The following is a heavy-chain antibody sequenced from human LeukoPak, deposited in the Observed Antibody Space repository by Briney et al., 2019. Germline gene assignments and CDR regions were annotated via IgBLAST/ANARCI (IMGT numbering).Heavy chain of an antibody. D-gene: IGHD2-15*01. CDR2: IYYSGST. Sequence: SQTLSLTCTVSGGSISSGDYYWSWIRQPPGKGLEWIGYIYYSGSTYYNPSLKSRVTISVDTSKNQFSLKLSSVTAADTAVYYCARGARYCSGGSCYEYWGQGTLVTVSS. V-gene: IGHV4-30-4*08. CDR1: GGSISSGDYY. J-gene: IGHJ4*02. CDR3: ARGARYCSGGSCYEY.